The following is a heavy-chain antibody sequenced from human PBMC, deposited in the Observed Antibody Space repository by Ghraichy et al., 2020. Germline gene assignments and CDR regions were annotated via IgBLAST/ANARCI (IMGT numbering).Heavy chain of an antibody. D-gene: IGHD2-8*01. CDR3: ARHNEVFPFAY. CDR2: IYYTGST. Sequence: SQTLSLTCTVSGGSINSGGYYWSWLRQHAGKGLEYIGYIYYTGSTYYNPSLKSRVTLSVDTSQNQFSLRLNAVTAADTAVYYCARHNEVFPFAYWGQGTLVTVSA. J-gene: IGHJ4*02. CDR1: GGSINSGGYY. V-gene: IGHV4-31*03.